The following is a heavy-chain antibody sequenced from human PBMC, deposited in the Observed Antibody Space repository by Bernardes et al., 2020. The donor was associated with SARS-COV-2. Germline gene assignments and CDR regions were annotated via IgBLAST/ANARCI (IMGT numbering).Heavy chain of an antibody. CDR2: FDPEDGET. V-gene: IGHV1-24*01. CDR3: ATGQMTGDIVVVPAAMPAGFAYYYGMDV. J-gene: IGHJ6*02. CDR1: GYTLTELS. D-gene: IGHD2-2*01. Sequence: ASVKVSCKVSGYTLTELSMHWVRQAPGKGLEWMGGFDPEDGETIYAQKFQGRVTMTEDTSTDTAYMELSSLRSEDTAVYYCATGQMTGDIVVVPAAMPAGFAYYYGMDVWGQGTTVTVSS.